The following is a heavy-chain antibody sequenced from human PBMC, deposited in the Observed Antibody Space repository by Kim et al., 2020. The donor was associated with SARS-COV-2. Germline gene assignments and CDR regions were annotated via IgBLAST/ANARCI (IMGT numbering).Heavy chain of an antibody. CDR3: ARDLRFYGSGSYPFDY. J-gene: IGHJ4*02. D-gene: IGHD3-10*01. Sequence: GESLRLSCAASGFTFSSYSMNWVRQAPGKGLEWVSSISSSSSYIYYADSVKGRFTISRDNAKNSLYLQMNSLRAEDTAVCYCARDLRFYGSGSYPFDYWGQGTLVTVSS. CDR2: ISSSSSYI. V-gene: IGHV3-21*01. CDR1: GFTFSSYS.